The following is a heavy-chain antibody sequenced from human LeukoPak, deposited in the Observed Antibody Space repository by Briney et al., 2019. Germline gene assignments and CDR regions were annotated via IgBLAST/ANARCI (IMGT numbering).Heavy chain of an antibody. D-gene: IGHD5-24*01. J-gene: IGHJ4*02. CDR3: ARVSTGRDGYNDDFDY. V-gene: IGHV4-38-2*02. CDR1: GYSISSGYY. CDR2: IYHSGST. Sequence: SETLSLTCTVSGYSISSGYYWGWIRQPPGKGLEWIGSIYHSGSTYYNPSLKSRVTISVDTSKNQFSLKLSSVTAADTAVYYCARVSTGRDGYNDDFDYWGQGTLVTVSS.